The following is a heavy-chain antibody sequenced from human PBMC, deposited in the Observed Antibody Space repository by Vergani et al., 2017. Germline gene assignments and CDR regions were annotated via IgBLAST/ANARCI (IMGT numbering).Heavy chain of an antibody. Sequence: QVQLVQSGAEVKKPGSSVKVSCKASGGTFSSYAISWVRQAPGQGLEWMGRIIPIFGTANYAQKFQGGVTMNEDTSTDTAYVELSSLRYEDTDVYYCATAWVVVRGAFDIWGQGTMVTVSS. CDR3: ATAWVVVRGAFDI. CDR2: IIPIFGTA. D-gene: IGHD3-22*01. CDR1: GGTFSSYA. V-gene: IGHV1-69*06. J-gene: IGHJ3*02.